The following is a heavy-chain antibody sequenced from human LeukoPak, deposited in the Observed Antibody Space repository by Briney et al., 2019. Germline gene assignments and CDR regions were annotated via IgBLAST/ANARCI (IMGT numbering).Heavy chain of an antibody. J-gene: IGHJ4*02. CDR3: ARVAGMYSSSWYYFDY. CDR2: IYHSGST. CDR1: GYSISSGYY. Sequence: SETLSLTCAVSGYSISSGYYWGWIRQPPGKGLEWIGSIYHSGSTYYNPSLKSRVTISVDTSKYQFSLKLSSVTAADTAVYYCARVAGMYSSSWYYFDYWGQGTLVTVSS. V-gene: IGHV4-38-2*01. D-gene: IGHD6-13*01.